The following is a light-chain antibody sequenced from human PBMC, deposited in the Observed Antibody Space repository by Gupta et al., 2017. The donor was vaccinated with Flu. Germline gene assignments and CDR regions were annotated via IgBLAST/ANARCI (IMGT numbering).Light chain of an antibody. CDR3: QQTDTTPQT. Sequence: IEMAQSPSSLSASVGDSVTISCRASQTIRGYVNWYQQKPGQAPKLLIYATSTLHRGVPSRFSGSGSGTDFTLTVTGLQPEDFATYCCQQTDTTPQTFGRGTKVEF. J-gene: IGKJ1*01. V-gene: IGKV1-39*01. CDR1: QTIRGY. CDR2: ATS.